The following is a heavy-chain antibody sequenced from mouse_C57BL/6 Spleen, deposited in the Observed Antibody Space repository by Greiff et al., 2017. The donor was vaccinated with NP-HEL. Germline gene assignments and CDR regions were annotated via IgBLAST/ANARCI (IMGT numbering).Heavy chain of an antibody. CDR3: AREATVVTWYFDV. CDR1: GYTFTSYG. J-gene: IGHJ1*03. V-gene: IGHV1-81*01. Sequence: VQVVESGAELARPGASVKLSCKASGYTFTSYGISWVKQRTGQGLEWIGEIYPRSGNTYYNEKFKGKATLTADKSSSTAYMELRSLTSEDSAVYFCAREATVVTWYFDVWGTGTTVTVSS. D-gene: IGHD1-1*01. CDR2: IYPRSGNT.